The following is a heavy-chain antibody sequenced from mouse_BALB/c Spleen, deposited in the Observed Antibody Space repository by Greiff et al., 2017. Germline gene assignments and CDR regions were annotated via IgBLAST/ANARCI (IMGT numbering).Heavy chain of an antibody. V-gene: IGHV1S135*01. J-gene: IGHJ3*01. CDR2: IDPFNGGT. D-gene: IGHD2-14*01. Sequence: LVESGPELMKPGASVKISCKASGYSFTSYYMHWVKQSHGKSLEWIGYIDPFNGGTSYNQKFKGKATLTVDKSSSTAYMHLSSLTSEDSAVYYCARHGYDDDDAWFAYWGQGTLVTVSA. CDR3: ARHGYDDDDAWFAY. CDR1: GYSFTSYY.